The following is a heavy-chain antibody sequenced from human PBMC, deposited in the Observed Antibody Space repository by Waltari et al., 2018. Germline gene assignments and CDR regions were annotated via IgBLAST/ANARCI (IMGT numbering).Heavy chain of an antibody. Sequence: QLQLQESGPGLVKPSETLSLTCTVSGGSISSSSYYWGWIRQPPGKGLEWIGSIYYSGSTYYNPSLKSRVTISVDTSKNQVSLKLSSVTAADTAVYYCARVRIVVVPAALDYWGQGTLVIVSS. J-gene: IGHJ4*02. CDR1: GGSISSSSYY. D-gene: IGHD2-2*01. CDR2: IYYSGST. CDR3: ARVRIVVVPAALDY. V-gene: IGHV4-39*01.